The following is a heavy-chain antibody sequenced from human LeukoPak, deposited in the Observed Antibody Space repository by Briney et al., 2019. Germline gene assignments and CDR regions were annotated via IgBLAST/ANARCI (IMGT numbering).Heavy chain of an antibody. CDR1: GFTFSTYS. CDR3: AGGRPPPNWNHYYGMDV. D-gene: IGHD1-20*01. Sequence: MPGGSLRLSCAASGFTFSTYSMNWVRQAPGKGLEWVSSISSSSSYIYHADSVKGRFTISRDNAKNSLYLQVNSLRAEDTAIYYCAGGRPPPNWNHYYGMDVWGKGTTVTVSS. CDR2: ISSSSSYI. J-gene: IGHJ6*04. V-gene: IGHV3-21*01.